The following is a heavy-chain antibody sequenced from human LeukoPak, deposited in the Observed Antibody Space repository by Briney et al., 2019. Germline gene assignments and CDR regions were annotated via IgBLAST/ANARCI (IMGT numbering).Heavy chain of an antibody. J-gene: IGHJ4*02. D-gene: IGHD2-2*01. CDR1: GFTFSSYS. CDR2: ISSSGTYV. Sequence: GGSLRLSCAASGFTFSSYSMNWVRQAPGKGLEWVSSISSSGTYVYYADSVKGRFTISRDNAKNSLSLQMNSLRAEDTAVYYCARKYCSTTSCLFDNWGQGTLVTVSS. CDR3: ARKYCSTTSCLFDN. V-gene: IGHV3-21*01.